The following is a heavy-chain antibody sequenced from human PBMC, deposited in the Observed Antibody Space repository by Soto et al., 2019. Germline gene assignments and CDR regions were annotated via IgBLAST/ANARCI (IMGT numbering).Heavy chain of an antibody. D-gene: IGHD1-1*01. CDR3: GTGTTQSVFDI. J-gene: IGHJ3*02. CDR2: IGIGGDI. CDR1: GFAFSSYA. V-gene: IGHV3-23*01. Sequence: EVQLLESGGGLVQPGGSLRLSCASSGFAFSSYAFSWVRQAPGKGLDRVSSIGIGGDIYYADSVKGRFAISRDNSKNTLFLQMIGLRAEDTAVYYCGTGTTQSVFDIWGHGTMVTVSS.